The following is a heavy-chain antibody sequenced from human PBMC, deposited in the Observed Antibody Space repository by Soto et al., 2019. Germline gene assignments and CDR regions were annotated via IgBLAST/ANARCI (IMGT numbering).Heavy chain of an antibody. CDR2: ISHDGSSI. Sequence: TGGSLRLSCAASGFTFSSYAMHWVRQAPGKGLEWVAIISHDGSSIYYGDSVKGRFTISRDNAKNSLYLQMNSLRDEDTAVYYCADVGATRVGDAFDIWGQGTMVTVS. CDR1: GFTFSSYA. D-gene: IGHD1-26*01. J-gene: IGHJ3*02. CDR3: ADVGATRVGDAFDI. V-gene: IGHV3-30-3*01.